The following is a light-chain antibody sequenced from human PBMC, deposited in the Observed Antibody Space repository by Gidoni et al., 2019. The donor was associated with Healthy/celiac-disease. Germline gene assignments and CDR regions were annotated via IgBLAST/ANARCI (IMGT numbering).Light chain of an antibody. CDR3: QQYDNPALT. V-gene: IGKV1-33*01. J-gene: IGKJ4*01. CDR2: DAS. CDR1: QDMSNY. Sequence: DIQMTQSPSSLSASVGDRVTITCQASQDMSNYLNWYQQKPGKAPKLLIYDASNLETGVPSRFSGSGSGTDFTFTISSLQPEDIATYYCQQYDNPALTFGGGTKVEIK.